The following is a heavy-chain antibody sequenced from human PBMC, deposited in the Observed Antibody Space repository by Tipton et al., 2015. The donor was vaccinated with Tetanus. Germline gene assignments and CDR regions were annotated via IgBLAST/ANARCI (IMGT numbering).Heavy chain of an antibody. CDR3: ARDRSFDVMTGRLGY. V-gene: IGHV1-3*01. Sequence: QSGAEAKKPGASVKVSCKASGYTFTSYAMHWVRQAPGQRLEWMGWINAGNGNTKYSQKFQGRVTITRDTSASTAYMELSSLRSEDTDVYYCARDRSFDVMTGRLGYWGQGTLVTVSS. J-gene: IGHJ4*02. D-gene: IGHD3-9*01. CDR1: GYTFTSYA. CDR2: INAGNGNT.